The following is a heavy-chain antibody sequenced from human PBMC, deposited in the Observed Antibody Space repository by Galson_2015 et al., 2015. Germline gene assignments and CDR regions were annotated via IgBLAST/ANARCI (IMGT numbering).Heavy chain of an antibody. J-gene: IGHJ5*02. CDR2: IIPIFGTA. CDR1: GGTFSSYA. Sequence: SVKVSCKASGGTFSSYAISWVRQAPGQGLEWMGGIIPIFGTANYAQKFQGRVTITADESTSTAYMELSSLRSEDTAVYYCARDRTVTRRFDPWGQGTLVTVSS. D-gene: IGHD4-11*01. V-gene: IGHV1-69*13. CDR3: ARDRTVTRRFDP.